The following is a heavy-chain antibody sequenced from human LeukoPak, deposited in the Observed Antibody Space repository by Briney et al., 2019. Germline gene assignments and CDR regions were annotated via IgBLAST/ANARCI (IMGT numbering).Heavy chain of an antibody. Sequence: ASVKVPCKVSGYTLTELSMHWVRQAPGKGLEWMGGFDPEDGETIYAQKFQGRVTMTEDTSTDTAYMELSSLRSEDTAVYYCATPAELVVVNAFDYWGQGTLVTVSS. D-gene: IGHD3-22*01. V-gene: IGHV1-24*01. CDR2: FDPEDGET. CDR1: GYTLTELS. CDR3: ATPAELVVVNAFDY. J-gene: IGHJ4*02.